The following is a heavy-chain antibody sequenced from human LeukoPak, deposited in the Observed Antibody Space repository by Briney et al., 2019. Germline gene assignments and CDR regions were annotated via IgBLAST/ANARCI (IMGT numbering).Heavy chain of an antibody. V-gene: IGHV3-21*01. CDR1: GFTFSDYS. D-gene: IGHD1-1*01. CDR3: VRDLMGSGSTTAYLHH. Sequence: GGSLRLSCAASGFTFSDYSMNWVRQAPGKGLEWASSISRRSRHVYYAGSVQGRFTTSRDNAENSLYLQMNSLRAEDMAVYFCVRDLMGSGSTTAYLHHWGQGTLVTVSS. CDR2: ISRRSRHV. J-gene: IGHJ1*01.